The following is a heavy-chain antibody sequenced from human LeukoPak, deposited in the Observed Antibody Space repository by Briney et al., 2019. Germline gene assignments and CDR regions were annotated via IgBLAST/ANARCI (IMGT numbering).Heavy chain of an antibody. Sequence: ASVKVSCKASGGTFSSYAISWVRQAPGQGLEWMGGIIPIFGTANYAQKFQGRVTITTDESTSTAYMELSSLRSEDTAVYYCARDPGIAAAGRNWFDPWGQGTLVTDSS. CDR1: GGTFSSYA. J-gene: IGHJ5*02. V-gene: IGHV1-69*05. D-gene: IGHD6-13*01. CDR2: IIPIFGTA. CDR3: ARDPGIAAAGRNWFDP.